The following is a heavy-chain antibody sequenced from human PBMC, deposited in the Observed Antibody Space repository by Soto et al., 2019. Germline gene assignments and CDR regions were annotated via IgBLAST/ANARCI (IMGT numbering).Heavy chain of an antibody. V-gene: IGHV1-3*01. Sequence: QVQIVQSGADVKKPGASVKVSCKASGYTFTSYAMHWVRQAPGQRLEWMGWINAGTGNTIYSQKFQGRVTITRDTSASTAYMELSSLRSEETAVYYCAIETYSSLDYWGQGTLVTVSS. D-gene: IGHD6-19*01. CDR2: INAGTGNT. J-gene: IGHJ4*02. CDR1: GYTFTSYA. CDR3: AIETYSSLDY.